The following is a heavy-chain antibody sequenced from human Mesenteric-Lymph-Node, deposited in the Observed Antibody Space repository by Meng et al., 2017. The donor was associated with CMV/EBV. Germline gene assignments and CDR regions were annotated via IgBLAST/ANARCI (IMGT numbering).Heavy chain of an antibody. CDR2: ILYDGSDK. V-gene: IGHV3-30*19. D-gene: IGHD4-11*01. J-gene: IGHJ6*02. Sequence: GGSLRLSCAASGFTFSSYGMHWVRQAPGKGPEWVAAILYDGSDKYNADSVKGRFTISRDTSKNTVYLQMNSLRAEDTAVYYCARGGYSNYGYYYGMDVWGQGTTVTVSS. CDR3: ARGGYSNYGYYYGMDV. CDR1: GFTFSSYG.